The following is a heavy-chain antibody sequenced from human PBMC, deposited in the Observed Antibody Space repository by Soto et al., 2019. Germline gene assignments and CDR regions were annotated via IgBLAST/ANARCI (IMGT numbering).Heavy chain of an antibody. V-gene: IGHV4-39*01. J-gene: IGHJ5*02. Sequence: SETLSLTCTVSGGSISSSSYYWGWIRQPPGKGLEWIGSIYYSGSTYYNPSLKSRVTISVDTSKNQFSLKLSSVTAADTAVYYCARHASLQLSVWFDPWGQGTLVTVSS. CDR1: GGSISSSSYY. CDR2: IYYSGST. D-gene: IGHD5-18*01. CDR3: ARHASLQLSVWFDP.